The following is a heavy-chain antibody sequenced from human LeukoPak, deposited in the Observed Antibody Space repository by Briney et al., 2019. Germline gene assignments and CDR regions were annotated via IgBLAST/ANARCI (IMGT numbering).Heavy chain of an antibody. CDR2: INWNGGTT. D-gene: IGHD3-10*01. CDR1: GFTFNDYG. J-gene: IGHJ4*02. V-gene: IGHV3-20*04. CDR3: ARDLGSGIYGTFDY. Sequence: GGSLRLSCAASGFTFNDYGMSWVRQGPGKGLEWVSGINWNGGTTGYADSVRGRFTISRDNAKNSLYLQMNSLRVEDTAVYYCARDLGSGIYGTFDYWGQGTLVTVSS.